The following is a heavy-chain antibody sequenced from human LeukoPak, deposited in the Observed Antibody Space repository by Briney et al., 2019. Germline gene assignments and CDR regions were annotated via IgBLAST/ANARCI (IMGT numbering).Heavy chain of an antibody. CDR3: ARGRWVAPNQAYYLDD. CDR2: IIPIFGTA. Sequence: SVKVSCKASGGTFSSYAISWVRQAPGQGLEWMGGIIPIFGTANYAQKFQGRVTITADESTSTAYMELSSLRSEDMALYYCARGRWVAPNQAYYLDDWGQGTLVTVSS. D-gene: IGHD5-12*01. J-gene: IGHJ4*02. V-gene: IGHV1-69*13. CDR1: GGTFSSYA.